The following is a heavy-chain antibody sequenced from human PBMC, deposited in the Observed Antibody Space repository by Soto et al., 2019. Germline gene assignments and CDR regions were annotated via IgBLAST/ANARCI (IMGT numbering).Heavy chain of an antibody. CDR1: GYTFTRSG. D-gene: IGHD5-12*01. V-gene: IGHV1-18*01. CDR2: ISTYNGDT. CDR3: AREGVAPYYYYGMDV. Sequence: ASVKVSCKASGYTFTRSGISWVRQAPGQGLEWMGWISTYNGDTNYAQTFQGRVTMTTDTSRSTVYMELRSLRSDDTAVYYCAREGVAPYYYYGMDVWGQGTPVTVSS. J-gene: IGHJ6*02.